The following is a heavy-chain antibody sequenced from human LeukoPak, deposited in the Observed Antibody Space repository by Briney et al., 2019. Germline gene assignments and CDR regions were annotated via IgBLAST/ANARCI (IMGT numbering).Heavy chain of an antibody. D-gene: IGHD3-22*01. V-gene: IGHV1-2*02. CDR1: GYTFIAYY. J-gene: IGHJ4*02. CDR2: INPNSGGT. Sequence: GASVKDSCKTPGYTFIAYYMHWGRQTLGQGLGWMCWINPNSGGTNYAQKFQGRVTMARDTSISTAYMDLSRLKSDDTAVYYCERGAHYHDSSQGYDYWGQGTLVTVSS. CDR3: ERGAHYHDSSQGYDY.